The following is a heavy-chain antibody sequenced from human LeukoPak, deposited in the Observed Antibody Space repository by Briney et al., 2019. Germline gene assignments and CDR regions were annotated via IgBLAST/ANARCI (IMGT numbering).Heavy chain of an antibody. J-gene: IGHJ4*02. CDR1: GDIFHNYG. Sequence: ASVKVSCKASGDIFHNYGISWVRQAPGHGLKWMGWISGYNGNTNYAQKLQDRVTMTTDTSTNTAYMELRSLRSDDTAVYYCARDDENMAAKFVSGADYWGQGTLVTVSS. CDR2: ISGYNGNT. D-gene: IGHD6-6*01. V-gene: IGHV1-18*01. CDR3: ARDDENMAAKFVSGADY.